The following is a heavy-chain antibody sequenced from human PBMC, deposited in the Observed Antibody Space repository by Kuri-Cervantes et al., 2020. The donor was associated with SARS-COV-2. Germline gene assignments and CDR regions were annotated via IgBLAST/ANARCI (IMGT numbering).Heavy chain of an antibody. CDR3: ARSLIAVAGEIDY. V-gene: IGHV3-33*01. J-gene: IGHJ4*02. D-gene: IGHD6-19*01. Sequence: GESLKISCAASGFTFSSYGMHWVRQAPGKGLEWVAVIWYDGSNKYYADSVKGRFTISRDNSKNTLYLQMNSLRAEDTAVYYCARSLIAVAGEIDYWGQGNLVTVSS. CDR2: IWYDGSNK. CDR1: GFTFSSYG.